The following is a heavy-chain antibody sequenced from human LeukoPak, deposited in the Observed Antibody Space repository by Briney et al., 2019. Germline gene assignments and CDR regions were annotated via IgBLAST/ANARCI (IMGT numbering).Heavy chain of an antibody. CDR2: IYYSGTT. CDR1: GGSFSSYY. CDR3: EREKSGEFDY. J-gene: IGHJ4*02. V-gene: IGHV4-59*01. D-gene: IGHD7-27*01. Sequence: PSETLSLTCTVSGGSFSSYYWNWIRQPPGKGLEWIGYIYYSGTTNYNPSLNSRVTISVDTSKNQFSLKLNSLTAADTAVYYCEREKSGEFDYWGQGTLVTVSA.